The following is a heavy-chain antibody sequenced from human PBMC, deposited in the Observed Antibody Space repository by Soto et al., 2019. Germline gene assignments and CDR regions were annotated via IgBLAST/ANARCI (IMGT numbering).Heavy chain of an antibody. CDR2: MFYSGST. CDR3: ARHLWRVTTPNWLDP. V-gene: IGHV4-39*01. D-gene: IGHD4-17*01. CDR1: GGSVSSRTYY. Sequence: QLQLQESGPGLVKPSETLSLTCSVSGGSVSSRTYYWGWIRQPPGKGLEWIGGMFYSGSTYYNPSLRSRVTISVDTSKNQFFLKLNSVTAADTAVYYCARHLWRVTTPNWLDPWGQGTLVTVSS. J-gene: IGHJ5*02.